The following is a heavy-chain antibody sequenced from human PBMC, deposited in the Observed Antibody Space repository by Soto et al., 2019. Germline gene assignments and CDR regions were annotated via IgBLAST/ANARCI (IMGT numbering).Heavy chain of an antibody. Sequence: SETLSLTCTVSGGSISSYYWSWIRQPPGEGLEWIGYIYYSGSTNYNPSLKSRVTISVDTSKNQFSLKLSSVTAADTAVYYCARDRRLLLYYYGMDVWGQGTTVTVSS. CDR1: GGSISSYY. J-gene: IGHJ6*02. CDR2: IYYSGST. D-gene: IGHD6-25*01. V-gene: IGHV4-59*01. CDR3: ARDRRLLLYYYGMDV.